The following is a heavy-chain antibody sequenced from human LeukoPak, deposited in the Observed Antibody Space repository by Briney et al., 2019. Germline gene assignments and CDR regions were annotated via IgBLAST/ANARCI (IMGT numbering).Heavy chain of an antibody. Sequence: GGSLRLSCAASGFTFDDYAMHWVRQGPGKGLEWVSGISWNSGSIGYADSVKGRFTITRDNAKNSLYLQMNSLRAEDTALYYCAKDEGRVLWFGELTHWGQGTLDTVSS. CDR2: ISWNSGSI. J-gene: IGHJ4*02. CDR1: GFTFDDYA. D-gene: IGHD3-10*01. CDR3: AKDEGRVLWFGELTH. V-gene: IGHV3-9*01.